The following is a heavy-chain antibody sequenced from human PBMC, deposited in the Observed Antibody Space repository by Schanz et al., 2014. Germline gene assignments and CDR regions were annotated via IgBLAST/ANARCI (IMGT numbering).Heavy chain of an antibody. Sequence: EGQLAESGGGLVQPGGSLRLSCAVSGFTVSSNHMSWVRQAPGKGLEWVSVIYSGIGAYYADSVKDRFTVSRDNSKNTLYLQMNSLRAEDTAVYYCAREQIMAAAGLGDYWGHGTLVTVSS. CDR3: AREQIMAAAGLGDY. CDR2: IYSGIGA. D-gene: IGHD6-13*01. V-gene: IGHV3-66*01. J-gene: IGHJ4*01. CDR1: GFTVSSNH.